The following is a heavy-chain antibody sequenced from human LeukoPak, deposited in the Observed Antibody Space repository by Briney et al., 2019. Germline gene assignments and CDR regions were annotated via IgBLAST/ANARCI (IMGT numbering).Heavy chain of an antibody. CDR3: AKINMIPMDWFDP. V-gene: IGHV3-23*01. CDR2: MVGSGAT. Sequence: GGSLRLSCVASGFSFSTYAMAWVRQAPGRGLQWVSGMVGSGATYYADSVKGRFTISRDNSKNTLYLQMNSLRAEDTAVYYCAKINMIPMDWFDPWGQGTLVTVSS. CDR1: GFSFSTYA. J-gene: IGHJ5*02. D-gene: IGHD3-22*01.